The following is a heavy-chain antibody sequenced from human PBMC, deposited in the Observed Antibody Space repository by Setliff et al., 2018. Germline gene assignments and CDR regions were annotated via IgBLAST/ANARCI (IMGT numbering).Heavy chain of an antibody. Sequence: LSLTCNVSGGSVSSTSHYWGWIRQPPGKGMEWIGSVYYSGYTCYNPSLQSRVTISVDMSKNQFSMKLTFVTAADTAVYYCARVDFTMIQGVLGLWGQGTLVTVSS. J-gene: IGHJ1*01. CDR2: VYYSGYT. D-gene: IGHD3-10*01. V-gene: IGHV4-39*07. CDR3: ARVDFTMIQGVLGL. CDR1: GGSVSSTSHY.